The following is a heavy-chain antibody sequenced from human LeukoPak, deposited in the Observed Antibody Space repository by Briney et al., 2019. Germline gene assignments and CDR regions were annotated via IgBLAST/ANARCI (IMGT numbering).Heavy chain of an antibody. J-gene: IGHJ6*02. CDR3: ARGGVTMVRGVITNYYYYYGMDV. D-gene: IGHD3-10*01. Sequence: KPSETLSLTCTVSGGSISSYFRTWIRQPAGKGLEWIGRIHTSGSTNYNPSLKSRVTMSVDTSKNQFSLKLSSVTAADTAVYYCARGGVTMVRGVITNYYYYYGMDVWGQGTTVTVSS. CDR2: IHTSGST. V-gene: IGHV4-4*07. CDR1: GGSISSYF.